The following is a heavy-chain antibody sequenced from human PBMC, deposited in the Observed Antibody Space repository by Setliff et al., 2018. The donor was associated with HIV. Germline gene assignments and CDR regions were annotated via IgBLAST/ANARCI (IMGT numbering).Heavy chain of an antibody. CDR1: GGSISSTNYF. J-gene: IGHJ4*02. CDR2: IYYHGST. CDR3: VNPSGAMGDFDS. V-gene: IGHV4-39*01. Sequence: SETLSLTCTVSGGSISSTNYFWGWIRQPPGKGLEWIGTIYYHGSTYYNPSLKSRVTISIDTSKNQFSLQLTSVTAADPAVYYCVNPSGAMGDFDSWGQGTLVTVSS. D-gene: IGHD3-16*01.